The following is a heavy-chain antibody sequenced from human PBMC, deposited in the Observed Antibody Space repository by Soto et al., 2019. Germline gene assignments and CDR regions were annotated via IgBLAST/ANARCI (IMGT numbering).Heavy chain of an antibody. V-gene: IGHV1-2*04. J-gene: IGHJ4*02. CDR2: INPNSGGT. CDR1: GYTFTGYY. CDR3: ARVREGLRFLEWPLFDY. Sequence: QVQLVQSGAEVKKPGASVKVSCKASGYTFTGYYMHWVRQAPGQGLEWMGWINPNSGGTNYAQKFQGWVTMTRDTVISTAYMEPGRLRSDDTAVYYCARVREGLRFLEWPLFDYWGQGTLVTVSS. D-gene: IGHD3-3*01.